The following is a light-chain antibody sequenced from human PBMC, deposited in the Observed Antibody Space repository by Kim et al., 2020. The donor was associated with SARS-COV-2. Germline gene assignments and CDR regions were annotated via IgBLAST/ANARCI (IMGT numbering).Light chain of an antibody. Sequence: AAPGERATLSCRASQRLSSNLAWYQQTPGQPPRLLIYGASTRATGIPARFSGSGSGTEFTLTISSLQSEDFAVYYCQQYHNWPPFTFGQGTKLEI. CDR2: GAS. CDR1: QRLSSN. V-gene: IGKV3-15*01. CDR3: QQYHNWPPFT. J-gene: IGKJ2*01.